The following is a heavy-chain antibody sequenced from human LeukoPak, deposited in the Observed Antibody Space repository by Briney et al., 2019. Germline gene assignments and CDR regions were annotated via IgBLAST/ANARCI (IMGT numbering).Heavy chain of an antibody. D-gene: IGHD3-22*01. V-gene: IGHV3-20*03. CDR3: ARDVYYYDSSGQEGDDY. CDR1: GFTFSSYE. J-gene: IGHJ4*02. Sequence: GGSLRLSFAASGFTFSSYEMNWVRQAPGKGLAWVSGINLNGGSTGYADAVKGRFTISRDNAKNSLYLQMNSLRAEDTAVYYCARDVYYYDSSGQEGDDYWGQGTLVTVSS. CDR2: INLNGGST.